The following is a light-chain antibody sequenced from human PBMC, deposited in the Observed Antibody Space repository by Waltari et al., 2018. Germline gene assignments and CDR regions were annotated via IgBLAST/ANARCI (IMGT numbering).Light chain of an antibody. CDR2: EVS. V-gene: IGLV2-23*02. CDR1: SSDVGSHNL. Sequence: QSALTQPASVSGSPGQSITISCTGTSSDVGSHNLAPWYHQHPGKAPKLMIYEVSKRPSGVSNRFSGSKSGNTASLTISGLQAEDEADYYCCSHAGSSTVVFGGGTKLTVL. J-gene: IGLJ2*01. CDR3: CSHAGSSTVV.